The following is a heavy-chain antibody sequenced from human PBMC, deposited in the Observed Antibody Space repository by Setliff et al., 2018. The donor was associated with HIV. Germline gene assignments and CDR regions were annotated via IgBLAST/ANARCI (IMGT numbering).Heavy chain of an antibody. D-gene: IGHD5-18*01. CDR2: INHSGST. CDR1: GGSFSGYY. J-gene: IGHJ5*02. V-gene: IGHV4-34*01. CDR3: ARRGAAMVLNWFDP. Sequence: SETLSLTCAVYGGSFSGYYWSWIRQPPGKGLEWIGEINHSGSTNYNPSLKSRVTISVDTSKNQFSLKLSSVTAADTAVYYCARRGAAMVLNWFDPWGQRTLVTVSS.